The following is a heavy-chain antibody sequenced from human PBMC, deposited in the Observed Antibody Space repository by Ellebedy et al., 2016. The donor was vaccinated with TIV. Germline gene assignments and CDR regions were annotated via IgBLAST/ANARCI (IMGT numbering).Heavy chain of an antibody. CDR2: IKQDGSEK. V-gene: IGHV3-7*01. CDR3: AREVVPADIAYYYYYGMDV. CDR1: GFTFSTYY. D-gene: IGHD2-2*01. Sequence: GGSLRLSXAASGFTFSTYYMSWVRQAPGEGLEWVANIKQDGSEKNYMASARGRFTISRDNAKNSVYLQMNSLRDEDTAVYYCAREVVPADIAYYYYYGMDVWGQGTTVTVSS. J-gene: IGHJ6*02.